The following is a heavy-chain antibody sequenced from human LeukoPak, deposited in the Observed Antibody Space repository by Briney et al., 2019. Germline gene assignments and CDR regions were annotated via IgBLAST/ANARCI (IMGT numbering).Heavy chain of an antibody. V-gene: IGHV4-34*01. D-gene: IGHD6-6*01. CDR3: AEGRIAARH. J-gene: IGHJ4*02. CDR2: INHSGST. Sequence: SETLSLTCAVYGGSFSGYYWSWIRQPPGKGLEWIGEINHSGSTNYNPSLKSRVTISVDTSKNQFSLKLSSVTAADTAVYYCAEGRIAARHWGQGTLVTVSS. CDR1: GGSFSGYY.